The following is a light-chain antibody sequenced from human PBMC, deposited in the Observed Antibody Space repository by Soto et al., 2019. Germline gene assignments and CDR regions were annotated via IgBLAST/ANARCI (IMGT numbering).Light chain of an antibody. J-gene: IGLJ2*01. CDR3: AAWDDTPNRVV. CDR1: SSNIGSNL. CDR2: RNS. V-gene: IGLV1-47*01. Sequence: QSVLTQPPSASETPGQTVTISCSGSSSNIGSNLVYWYHQFPGTAPRLLIHRNSQRPSGVPDRFSGSKSGTSASLAISGLRSEDEADYYCAAWDDTPNRVVFGGGTKVTVL.